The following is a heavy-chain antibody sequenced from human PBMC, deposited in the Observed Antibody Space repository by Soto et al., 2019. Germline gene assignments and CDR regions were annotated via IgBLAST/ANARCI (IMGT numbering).Heavy chain of an antibody. Sequence: GGSLRLSCAASGFTFDDYAMHWVRQAPGKGLEWVSGISWNSGSIGYADSVKGRFTISRDNAKNSLYLQMNSLRAEDTALYYCAKEYCGGDCYHFDYWGQGTLVTVSS. D-gene: IGHD2-21*02. CDR2: ISWNSGSI. V-gene: IGHV3-9*01. CDR1: GFTFDDYA. J-gene: IGHJ4*02. CDR3: AKEYCGGDCYHFDY.